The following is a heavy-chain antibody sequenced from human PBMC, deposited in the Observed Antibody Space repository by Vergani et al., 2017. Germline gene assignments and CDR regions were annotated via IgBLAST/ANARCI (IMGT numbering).Heavy chain of an antibody. CDR3: AHRRACMLSGYYFGY. V-gene: IGHV2-5*01. D-gene: IGHD2-8*01. J-gene: IGHJ4*02. Sequence: QITLKESGPTLVKPTQTLTLTCTFSGFSLSTSGVGVGWIRQPPGKALEWLALIYWNDDKRYSPSLKSRLTITKDTSKNQVVLTMTNMDPVDTATYYCAHRRACMLSGYYFGYWGQGTLVTVSS. CDR2: IYWNDDK. CDR1: GFSLSTSGVG.